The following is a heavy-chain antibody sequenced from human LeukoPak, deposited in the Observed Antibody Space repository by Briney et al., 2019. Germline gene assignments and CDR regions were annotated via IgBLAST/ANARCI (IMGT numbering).Heavy chain of an antibody. D-gene: IGHD3-22*01. J-gene: IGHJ4*02. CDR2: ISRSASTI. V-gene: IGHV3-48*03. CDR1: GFTFSSYE. CDR3: ARDETSGYYFPGC. Sequence: GGSLRLSCAASGFTFSSYEMNWVRQAPGKGLEWVSYISRSASTIYYADSGKGRFTISRDNAKNSLYLQMNSLRAEDTALYYCARDETSGYYFPGCWGQGTLVTVSS.